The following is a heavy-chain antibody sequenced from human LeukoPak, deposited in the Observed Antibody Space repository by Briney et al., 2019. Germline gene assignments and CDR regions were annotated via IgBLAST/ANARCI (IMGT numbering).Heavy chain of an antibody. D-gene: IGHD3-3*01. Sequence: SETLSLTCTVSGGSISSYYWGWIRQPPGKGLEWIGSIYYSGSTYYNPSLKSRVTISVDTSKNQFSLKLSSVTAADTAVYYCARHVSSPDYDFWSGYLGTFDYWGQGTLVTVSS. CDR2: IYYSGST. CDR3: ARHVSSPDYDFWSGYLGTFDY. V-gene: IGHV4-39*01. J-gene: IGHJ4*02. CDR1: GGSISSYY.